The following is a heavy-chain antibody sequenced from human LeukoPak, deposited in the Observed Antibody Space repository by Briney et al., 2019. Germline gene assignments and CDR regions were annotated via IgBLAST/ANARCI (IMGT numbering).Heavy chain of an antibody. CDR1: GFTFSSYG. V-gene: IGHV3-23*01. J-gene: IGHJ4*02. CDR2: ISGSGGST. CDR3: AKGFFVESFDY. D-gene: IGHD1-1*01. Sequence: GGSLRLSCAASGFTFSSYGMHWVRQAPGKGLEWVSAISGSGGSTYYADSVKGRFTISRDNSKNTLYLQMNSLRAEDTAVYYCAKGFFVESFDYWGQGTLVTVSS.